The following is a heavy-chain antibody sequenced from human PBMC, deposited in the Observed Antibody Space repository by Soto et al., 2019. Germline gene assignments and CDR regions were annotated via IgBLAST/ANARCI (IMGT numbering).Heavy chain of an antibody. Sequence: ASVKVSCKASGGTFSSYAISWVRQAPGQGLEWMGGIIPIFGTANYAQKFQGRVTITADKSTSTAYMELSSLRSEDTAVYYCAREGYGYGSLNDFWGQGTMVTVSS. CDR3: AREGYGYGSLNDF. CDR2: IIPIFGTA. J-gene: IGHJ4*02. D-gene: IGHD5-18*01. V-gene: IGHV1-69*06. CDR1: GGTFSSYA.